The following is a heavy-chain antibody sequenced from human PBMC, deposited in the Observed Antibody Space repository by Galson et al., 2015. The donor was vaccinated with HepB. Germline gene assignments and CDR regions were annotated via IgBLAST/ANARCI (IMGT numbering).Heavy chain of an antibody. D-gene: IGHD3-10*01. J-gene: IGHJ4*02. CDR3: AREVTMVRGVMDY. V-gene: IGHV1-69*13. CDR2: IIPIFGTA. Sequence: SVKVSCKASGGTFSSYAISWVRQAPGQGLEWMGGIIPIFGTANYAQKFQGRVTITADESTSTAYMELSSLRSEDTAVYYCAREVTMVRGVMDYWGQGTLVTVSS. CDR1: GGTFSSYA.